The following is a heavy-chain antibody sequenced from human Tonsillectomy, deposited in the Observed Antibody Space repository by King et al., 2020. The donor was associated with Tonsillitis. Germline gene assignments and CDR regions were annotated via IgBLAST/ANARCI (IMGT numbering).Heavy chain of an antibody. D-gene: IGHD1-1*01. Sequence: FTLKESGPVLVKPTETLTLTCTVSWFSLSNARMGVSWIRQPPGKALEWLAHIFSNDEKSYSTSLKSRPTISKDTSKSQVVLTMTNMDPVDTATYYCARSGYNWNEFGNWGQGTLVTVSS. CDR3: ARSGYNWNEFGN. CDR2: IFSNDEK. CDR1: WFSLSNARMG. V-gene: IGHV2-26*01. J-gene: IGHJ4*02.